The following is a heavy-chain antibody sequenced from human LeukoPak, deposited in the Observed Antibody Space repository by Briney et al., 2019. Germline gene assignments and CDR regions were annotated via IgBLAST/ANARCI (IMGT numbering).Heavy chain of an antibody. D-gene: IGHD2-2*01. V-gene: IGHV3-23*01. CDR1: GFTFSSYA. J-gene: IGHJ4*02. CDR2: ISGSGGST. Sequence: PGGSLRLSCAASGFTFSSYAMSWVRQAPGKGLEWVSAISGSGGSTYYADSVKGRFTISRDNSKNTLYLQMNSLRAEDTAVYYCAKGPQAYIRVVVPAAIDYWGQGTLVTVSS. CDR3: AKGPQAYIRVVVPAAIDY.